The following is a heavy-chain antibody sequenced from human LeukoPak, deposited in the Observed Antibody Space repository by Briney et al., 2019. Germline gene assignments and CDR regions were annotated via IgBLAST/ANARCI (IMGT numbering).Heavy chain of an antibody. J-gene: IGHJ6*04. V-gene: IGHV4-34*01. CDR3: ARVTDYGDSNYLVDV. D-gene: IGHD4-17*01. CDR2: INHSGST. CDR1: GGSFSGYY. Sequence: PSETLSLTCAVYGGSFSGYYWSWIRQPPGKGLEWIGEINHSGSTNYNPSLKSRVTISVDTSKNQFSLKLSSVTAADTAVYYCARVTDYGDSNYLVDVWGKGTTVTISS.